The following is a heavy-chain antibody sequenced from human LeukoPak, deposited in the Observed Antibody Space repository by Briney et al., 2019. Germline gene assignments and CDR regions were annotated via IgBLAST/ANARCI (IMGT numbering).Heavy chain of an antibody. CDR2: ISDAGST. V-gene: IGHV4-59*11. Sequence: SETLSLTCTVSGASISSHFWSWIRQPPGKGLEWIGYISDAGSTKNNPSVNSRVTISLDTSKNQFSLKLTSVTAADTAVYYSSRDGNYHGSGSHDNWFDPWGQGTLVIVSS. J-gene: IGHJ5*02. CDR3: SRDGNYHGSGSHDNWFDP. CDR1: GASISSHF. D-gene: IGHD3-10*01.